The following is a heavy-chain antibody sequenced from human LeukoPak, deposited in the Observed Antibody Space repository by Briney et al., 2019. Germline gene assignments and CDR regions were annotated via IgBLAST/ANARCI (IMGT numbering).Heavy chain of an antibody. Sequence: TPSETLSLTCAVSGGSVNSGSYYWSWIRQHPGKGLEWIGYIYYSGSTNYNPSLKSRVTISVDTSKNQFSLKLSSVTAADTAVYYCAASYGSGSYATLDYWGQGTLVTVSS. J-gene: IGHJ4*02. V-gene: IGHV4-61*01. CDR1: GGSVNSGSYY. D-gene: IGHD3-10*01. CDR2: IYYSGST. CDR3: AASYGSGSYATLDY.